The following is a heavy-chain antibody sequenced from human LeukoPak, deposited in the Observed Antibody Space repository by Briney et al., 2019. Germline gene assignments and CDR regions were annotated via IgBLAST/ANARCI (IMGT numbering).Heavy chain of an antibody. CDR2: IDPEDDET. Sequence: ASVKVSCKASGYTFSDYYIHWVQQAPGKGVQWMGYIDPEDDETTFADNFQGRVTLTVDPSIDTAFMELSSLRYDDTAVYYCASWPYFVRDPNLVSAFDVWGQGTMVTVSS. V-gene: IGHV1-69-2*01. CDR1: GYTFSDYY. J-gene: IGHJ3*01. D-gene: IGHD3-9*01. CDR3: ASWPYFVRDPNLVSAFDV.